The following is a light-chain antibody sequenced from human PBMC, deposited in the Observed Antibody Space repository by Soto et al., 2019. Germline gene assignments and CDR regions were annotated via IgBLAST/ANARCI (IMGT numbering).Light chain of an antibody. CDR2: SNN. CDR1: SSNIGSNT. Sequence: QSVLTQPPSASGTPGQRVTISCSGSSSNIGSNTVNWYQQLPGTAPKLLIYSNNQRPSGVPDRFSGSKSGTSASLAISGLQSEDEDDYYCAAWDDSLSVVVFGGGTKVTVL. CDR3: AAWDDSLSVVV. J-gene: IGLJ2*01. V-gene: IGLV1-44*01.